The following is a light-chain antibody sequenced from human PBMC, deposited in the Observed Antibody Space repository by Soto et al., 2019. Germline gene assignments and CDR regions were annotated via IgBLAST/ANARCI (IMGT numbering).Light chain of an antibody. CDR3: QQYGSSPWT. V-gene: IGKV3-20*01. J-gene: IGKJ1*01. CDR1: QSISSIY. CDR2: GAS. Sequence: GLTQSPGTLSLSPGDRATLSCRASQSISSIYLAWYQQKPGQAPRLLIYGASSRATGIPDRFSGSGSGTDFTLTISRLEPEHFAVYYCQQYGSSPWTFGQGTKVDI.